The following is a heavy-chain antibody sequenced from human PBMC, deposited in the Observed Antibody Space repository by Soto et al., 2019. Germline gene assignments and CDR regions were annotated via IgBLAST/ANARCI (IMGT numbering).Heavy chain of an antibody. CDR1: GFTFSSYS. V-gene: IGHV3-21*01. CDR2: ISSSSSYI. CDR3: ARDRVVRCWFDP. D-gene: IGHD3-3*01. J-gene: IGHJ5*02. Sequence: EVQLVESGGGLVKPGGSLRLSCAASGFTFSSYSRNWVRQATGKVLEWVSSISSSSSYIYYADSVKGRFTVSRDNAKNSLYLQMNSLRAEDTAVYSCARDRVVRCWFDPCGQGTLVTVSS.